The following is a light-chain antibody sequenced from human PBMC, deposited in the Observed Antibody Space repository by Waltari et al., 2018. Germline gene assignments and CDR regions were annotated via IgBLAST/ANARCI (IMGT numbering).Light chain of an antibody. J-gene: IGLJ3*02. CDR3: ETGGHGTWV. CDR2: VNSDGSH. V-gene: IGLV4-69*01. CDR1: RGHSSNI. Sequence: QLVLTQSPSASASLGASVKLTCTLSRGHSSNIIAWLQQRPERGPRYLMKVNSDGSHSKGDDIPDRFSGSSSGADRYLTISSLQSEDEADYYCETGGHGTWVFGGGTKLTVL.